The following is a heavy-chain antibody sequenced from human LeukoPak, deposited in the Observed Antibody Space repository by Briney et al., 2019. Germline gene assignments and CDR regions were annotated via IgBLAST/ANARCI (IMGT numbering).Heavy chain of an antibody. D-gene: IGHD3-10*01. CDR1: GGSFSGYY. Sequence: PSETLSLTCAVDGGSFSGYYWSWIRQPPGKGMEWIGEINHSGSTNYNPSLKSRVTISVDTSKNQFSLKLSSVTAADTAVYYCARYRAEAMVRGVVLDYWGQGTLVTVSS. V-gene: IGHV4-34*01. CDR3: ARYRAEAMVRGVVLDY. J-gene: IGHJ4*02. CDR2: INHSGST.